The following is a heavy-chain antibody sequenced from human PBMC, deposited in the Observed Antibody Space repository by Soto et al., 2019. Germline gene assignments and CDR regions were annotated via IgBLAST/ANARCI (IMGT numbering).Heavy chain of an antibody. J-gene: IGHJ4*02. V-gene: IGHV4-31*02. Sequence: SDTLSLTWTVSGGSITRGGYYWSWIRQHPGKGLEWIGYIYNSGTTYYNPSLKSRVTISVDTSKNQFSLKLTSVTAADTAVYYCAKARGAYSGYGDYWGQGTLVTVSS. CDR1: GGSITRGGYY. D-gene: IGHD5-12*01. CDR3: AKARGAYSGYGDY. CDR2: IYNSGTT.